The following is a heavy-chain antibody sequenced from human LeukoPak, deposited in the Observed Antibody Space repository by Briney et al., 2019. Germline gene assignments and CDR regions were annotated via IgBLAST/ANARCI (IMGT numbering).Heavy chain of an antibody. CDR1: GFTFSSYW. D-gene: IGHD4-17*01. J-gene: IGHJ2*01. Sequence: GGSLRLPCSASGFTFSSYWMHWVRQAPGKGLVWVSRINSDGSSTSYADSVKGRFTISRDNAKNTLYLQMNSLRAEDTAVYYCAREQLPYGDYAGYLDLWGRGTLVTVSS. CDR3: AREQLPYGDYAGYLDL. CDR2: INSDGSST. V-gene: IGHV3-74*01.